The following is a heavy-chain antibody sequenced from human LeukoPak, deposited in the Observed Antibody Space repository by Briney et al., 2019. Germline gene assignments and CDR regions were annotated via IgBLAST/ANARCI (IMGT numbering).Heavy chain of an antibody. CDR2: IFYTGST. J-gene: IGHJ3*02. V-gene: IGHV4-61*01. CDR1: GGSVSGGNYY. CDR3: ASARLVCGYAFDI. D-gene: IGHD6-19*01. Sequence: SETLSLTCTVSGGSVSGGNYYWSWIRQPLGKGLEWIGFIFYTGSTNYNPSLKSRITISVDTSKTQFSLKLNSVTAADTAVYYCASARLVCGYAFDIWGQGTMVTVSS.